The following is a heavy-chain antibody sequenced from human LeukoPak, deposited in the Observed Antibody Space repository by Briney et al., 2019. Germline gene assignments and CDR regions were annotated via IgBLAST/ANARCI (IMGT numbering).Heavy chain of an antibody. CDR1: GGSISSYY. CDR2: IYTSGST. J-gene: IGHJ4*02. CDR3: AGQIEYSSSVILGY. Sequence: AETLSLSCTVSGGSISSYYCSWIRQPAGKGLEWIGRIYTSGSTNYNPSLKSRVTMSLDTSKNQFSLMLTSVTAADTAVYYFAGQIEYSSSVILGYCGQGALGTLSS. V-gene: IGHV4-4*07. D-gene: IGHD6-6*01.